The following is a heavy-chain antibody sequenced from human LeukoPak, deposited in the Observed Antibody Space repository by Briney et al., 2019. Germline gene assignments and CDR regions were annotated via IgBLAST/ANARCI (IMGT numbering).Heavy chain of an antibody. V-gene: IGHV3-9*01. CDR3: AKADYGDYGEYFQH. J-gene: IGHJ1*01. CDR2: ISWNSGSI. Sequence: GGSLRLSCAASGFTFDDYAMHWIRQAPGKGLEWVSGISWNSGSIGYADSVKGRFTISRDNAKNSLYLQMNSLRAEDTALYYCAKADYGDYGEYFQHWGQGTLVTVSS. D-gene: IGHD4-17*01. CDR1: GFTFDDYA.